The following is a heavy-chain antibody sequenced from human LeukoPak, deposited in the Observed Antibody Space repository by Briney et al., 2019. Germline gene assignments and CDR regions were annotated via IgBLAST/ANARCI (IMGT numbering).Heavy chain of an antibody. Sequence: GGSLRLSCAASGFTFPSYVISWVRQAPGKGLKWLSTITGSGGSTYYADSVKGRFTISRDNSKNTLYLQMNSLRAEDTAVYYCANGPQYNTLTGYYKVRSHLDYWGQGTLVTVSS. CDR3: ANGPQYNTLTGYYKVRSHLDY. D-gene: IGHD3-9*01. CDR1: GFTFPSYV. J-gene: IGHJ4*02. CDR2: ITGSGGST. V-gene: IGHV3-23*01.